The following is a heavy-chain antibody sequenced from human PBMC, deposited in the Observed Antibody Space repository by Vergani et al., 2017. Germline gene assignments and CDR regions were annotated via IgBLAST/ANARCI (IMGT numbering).Heavy chain of an antibody. V-gene: IGHV3-30*18. D-gene: IGHD3-22*01. CDR2: ISFDGTQT. CDR3: AKEGGFSDSSGNFYEGYYFDH. CDR1: GLPFSSHG. J-gene: IGHJ4*02. Sequence: QVQLVESGGGVVQPGKSLRLSCATSGLPFSSHGMHWVRQAPGKGLEWVAVISFDGTQTYYADSVKGRFTISRDNSKNKLSLQMNSLRVEDTAVYYCAKEGGFSDSSGNFYEGYYFDHWGQGTLVAVSS.